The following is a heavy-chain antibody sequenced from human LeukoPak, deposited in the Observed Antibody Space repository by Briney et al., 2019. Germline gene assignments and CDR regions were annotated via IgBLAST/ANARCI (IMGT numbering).Heavy chain of an antibody. Sequence: ATVKISCKVSGYTFTDCYMHWVQRAPGKGLEWMGLVDPEDGETIYAEKFQGRVTITADTSTDTAYMELSSLRSEDTAVYYCATGAGLYGALEVWGQGTLVTVSS. CDR3: ATGAGLYGALEV. J-gene: IGHJ4*02. CDR1: GYTFTDCY. D-gene: IGHD3-3*01. CDR2: VDPEDGET. V-gene: IGHV1-69-2*01.